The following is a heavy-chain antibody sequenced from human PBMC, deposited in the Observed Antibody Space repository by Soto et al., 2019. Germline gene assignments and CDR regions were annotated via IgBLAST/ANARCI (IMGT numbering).Heavy chain of an antibody. CDR3: ARVGYCSGGSCYPDDAFDI. CDR1: GGTFSSYA. CDR2: IIPIFGTA. D-gene: IGHD2-15*01. V-gene: IGHV1-69*12. J-gene: IGHJ3*02. Sequence: QVQLVQSGAEVKKPGSSVKVSCKASGGTFSSYAISWVRQAPGQGLEWMGGIIPIFGTANYAQKFQGRVTITADESTSTAYRELSSLRSEDTAVYYCARVGYCSGGSCYPDDAFDIWGQGTMVTVSS.